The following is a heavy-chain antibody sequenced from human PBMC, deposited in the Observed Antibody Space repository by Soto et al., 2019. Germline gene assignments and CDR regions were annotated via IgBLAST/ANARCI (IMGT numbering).Heavy chain of an antibody. V-gene: IGHV3-11*05. D-gene: IGHD6-25*01. CDR2: ISSSSSYT. J-gene: IGHJ2*01. CDR3: ARDLGGHAARRYLDL. Sequence: QVQLVESGGGLVKPGGSLRLSCAASGFTFSDYYMSWIRQAPGKGLEWVSYISSSSSYTNYADSVKGRFTISRDNAKNSLYRQSKGLRAGDTAVYYCARDLGGHAARRYLDLWGRGTLVTVAS. CDR1: GFTFSDYY.